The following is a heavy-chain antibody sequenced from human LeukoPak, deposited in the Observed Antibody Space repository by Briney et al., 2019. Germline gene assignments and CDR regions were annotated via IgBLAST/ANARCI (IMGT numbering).Heavy chain of an antibody. D-gene: IGHD3-10*01. J-gene: IGHJ4*02. Sequence: ASVKVSCKASGYTFTGYYMHWVRQAPGQGLEWMGWINPNSGGTNYAQKFQGWVTMTRDTSISTAYMELSRLRSDDTAVYYCARGLRMYYGSGSRAGLGYWGQGTLVTVSS. CDR1: GYTFTGYY. CDR3: ARGLRMYYGSGSRAGLGY. CDR2: INPNSGGT. V-gene: IGHV1-2*04.